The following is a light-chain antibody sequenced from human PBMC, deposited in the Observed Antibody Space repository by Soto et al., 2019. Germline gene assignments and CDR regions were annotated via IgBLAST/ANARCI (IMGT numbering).Light chain of an antibody. V-gene: IGLV4-69*01. J-gene: IGLJ2*01. CDR3: QTWGTGIHVV. CDR1: SGHSSYA. CDR2: LDSDGSH. Sequence: QLVLTQSPSASASLGASVKLTCTLRSGHSSYAIAWHQQQPEKVPRYLMKLDSDGSHTKGDAIPDRFSGSSSGAERYLTISSLQSEDEADYYCQTWGTGIHVVFGGGTKLTVL.